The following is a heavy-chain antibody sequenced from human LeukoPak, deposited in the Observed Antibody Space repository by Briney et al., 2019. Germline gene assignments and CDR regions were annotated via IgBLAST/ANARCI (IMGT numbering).Heavy chain of an antibody. CDR2: INAGNGST. V-gene: IGHV1-3*01. CDR1: GYTFTSYA. D-gene: IGHD3-10*01. Sequence: ASVKVSCKASGYTFTSYAMHWVRQAPGQRLEWMGWINAGNGSTKYSQKFQGRVTITRDTSASTAYMELSSLRSEDTAVYYCARDQLLWFGEPLGWFDPWGQGTLVTVSS. CDR3: ARDQLLWFGEPLGWFDP. J-gene: IGHJ5*02.